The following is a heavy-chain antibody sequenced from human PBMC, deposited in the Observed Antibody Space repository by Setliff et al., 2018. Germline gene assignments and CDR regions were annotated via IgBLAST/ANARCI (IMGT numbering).Heavy chain of an antibody. J-gene: IGHJ4*02. CDR3: AKGRGEMDS. CDR1: GGSIRNYY. V-gene: IGHV4-59*01. Sequence: SETLSLTCTVSGGSIRNYYWSWIRQPAGKGLEWIGYIYYSGSTNSHPSLKSRVSISIDTSKNQFSLNVRSVTAADTAIYYCAKGRGEMDSWGQGILVTVSS. D-gene: IGHD3-10*01. CDR2: IYYSGST.